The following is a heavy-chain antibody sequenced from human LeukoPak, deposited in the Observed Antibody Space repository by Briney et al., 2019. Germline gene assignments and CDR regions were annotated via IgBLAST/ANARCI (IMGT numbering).Heavy chain of an antibody. Sequence: GGSLRLSCAASGFTFSSYGMHWVRQAPGKGLEWGAVISYDGSNKYYADSVKGRFTISRDNSKNTLYLQMNSLRAEDTAVYYCARGSRSGVVERDAFDIWGQGTMVTVSS. CDR3: ARGSRSGVVERDAFDI. CDR2: ISYDGSNK. CDR1: GFTFSSYG. V-gene: IGHV3-30*03. D-gene: IGHD3-3*01. J-gene: IGHJ3*02.